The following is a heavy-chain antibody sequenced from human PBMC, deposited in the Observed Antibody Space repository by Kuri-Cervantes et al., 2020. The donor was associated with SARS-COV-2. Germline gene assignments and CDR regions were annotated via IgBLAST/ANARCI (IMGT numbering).Heavy chain of an antibody. CDR2: IYDSGST. D-gene: IGHD3-9*01. J-gene: IGHJ6*02. CDR1: GGSITSGGYY. Sequence: SETLSLTCTVSGGSITSGGYYWTWIRQHPGKGLEWIGCIYDSGSTYYNPSLKSPFTISLDTSKNQFSLRLSSVTAADTAVYYCAREREAYDDILTGYYTGHYYTMDVWGQGTTVTVSS. CDR3: AREREAYDDILTGYYTGHYYTMDV. V-gene: IGHV4-31*01.